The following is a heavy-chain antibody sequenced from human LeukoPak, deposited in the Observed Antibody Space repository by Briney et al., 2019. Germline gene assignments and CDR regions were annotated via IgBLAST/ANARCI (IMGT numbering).Heavy chain of an antibody. V-gene: IGHV3-48*01. J-gene: IGHJ4*02. Sequence: GGSLRLSCAASGFTFSSYSMNWVRQAPGKGLEWVSYISSSSSTIYYADSVKGRFTISRDNAKNSLYLQMNSLRAEDTAVYYCARGTVTTGWGVDYWGQGTLVTVSS. CDR2: ISSSSSTI. CDR3: ARGTVTTGWGVDY. D-gene: IGHD4-17*01. CDR1: GFTFSSYS.